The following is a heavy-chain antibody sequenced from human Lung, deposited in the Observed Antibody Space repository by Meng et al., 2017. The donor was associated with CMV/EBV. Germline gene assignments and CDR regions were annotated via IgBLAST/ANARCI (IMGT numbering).Heavy chain of an antibody. D-gene: IGHD3-3*01. CDR1: GFTFSSYA. CDR2: ISYDGSNK. CDR3: ARELRFLEWLLPTSYYYYGMDV. J-gene: IGHJ6*02. V-gene: IGHV3-30-3*01. Sequence: LXXAASGFTFSSYAMHWVRQAPGKGLEWVAVISYDGSNKYYADSVKGRFTISRDNSKNTLYLQMNSLRAEDTAVYYCARELRFLEWLLPTSYYYYGMDVWGQGTTVXVSS.